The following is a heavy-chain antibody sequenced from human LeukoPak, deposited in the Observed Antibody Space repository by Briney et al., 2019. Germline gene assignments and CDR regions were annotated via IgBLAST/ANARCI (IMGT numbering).Heavy chain of an antibody. CDR2: IYYSGTT. Sequence: PSETLSLACTVSGGSISSTTYYWGWIRQPPGKGLEWIGTIYYSGTTYSNPSLKSRVTISVDTSKNQFSLELTSMTAADTAVYYCARGPTLKYFHHWGQGTLVSVSS. CDR1: GGSISSTTYY. J-gene: IGHJ1*01. V-gene: IGHV4-39*02. CDR3: ARGPTLKYFHH.